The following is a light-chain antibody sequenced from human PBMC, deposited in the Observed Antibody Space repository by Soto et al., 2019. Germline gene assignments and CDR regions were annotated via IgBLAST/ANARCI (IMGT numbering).Light chain of an antibody. CDR2: DAS. CDR1: QGISSA. Sequence: AIQLTQSPSSLSASVGDRVTITCRASQGISSALAWYQQKPGKAPKLLIYDASSLESGVPSRFSGSGSGTDFTLTISSLQPEDFATYYCQQFNSYPHRLTFGGATKVEIK. V-gene: IGKV1-13*02. CDR3: QQFNSYPHRLT. J-gene: IGKJ4*01.